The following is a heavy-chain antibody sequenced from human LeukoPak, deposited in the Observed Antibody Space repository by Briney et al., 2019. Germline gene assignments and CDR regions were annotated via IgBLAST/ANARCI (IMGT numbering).Heavy chain of an antibody. J-gene: IGHJ6*03. D-gene: IGHD2-8*01. Sequence: GGSLRLSCAASGFTFSSYAMSWVRQAPGKGLEWVSAISGSGGSTYYADSVKGRFTTSRDNSKNTLYLQMNSLRAEDTAVYYCAKGHYCTNGVCLNYYYYYYMDVWGKGTTVTVSS. CDR3: AKGHYCTNGVCLNYYYYYYMDV. V-gene: IGHV3-23*01. CDR1: GFTFSSYA. CDR2: ISGSGGST.